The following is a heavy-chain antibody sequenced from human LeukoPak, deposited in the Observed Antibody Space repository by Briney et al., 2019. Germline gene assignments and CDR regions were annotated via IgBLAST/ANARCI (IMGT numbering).Heavy chain of an antibody. Sequence: GGSLRLSCAASGFTVSSNYMSWVRQAPGKGLEWVSVIYSGGSTYYADSVKGRFTISRDNSKNTLYLQMDSLRAEDTAVYYCARDGGSGSYSNATIYYGMDVWGQGTTVTVSS. J-gene: IGHJ6*02. D-gene: IGHD3-10*01. CDR2: IYSGGST. CDR3: ARDGGSGSYSNATIYYGMDV. CDR1: GFTVSSNY. V-gene: IGHV3-53*01.